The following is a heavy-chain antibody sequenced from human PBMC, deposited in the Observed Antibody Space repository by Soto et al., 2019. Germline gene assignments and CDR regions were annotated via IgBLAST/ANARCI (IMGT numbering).Heavy chain of an antibody. D-gene: IGHD3-22*01. CDR2: IYYSGST. V-gene: IGHV4-59*08. CDR1: GGSISSYY. J-gene: IGHJ4*02. Sequence: PSETLSLTCTVSGGSISSYYWSWIRQPPGKGLEWIGYIYYSGSTNYNPSLKSRVTISVDTSKNQFSLNLSSVSAADTAVYYCARQSYYYDGSGNYFDYWGQGTLVTVSS. CDR3: ARQSYYYDGSGNYFDY.